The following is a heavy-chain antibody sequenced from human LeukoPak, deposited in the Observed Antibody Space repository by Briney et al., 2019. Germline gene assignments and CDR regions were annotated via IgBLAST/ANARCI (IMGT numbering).Heavy chain of an antibody. V-gene: IGHV4-39*01. J-gene: IGHJ3*02. CDR3: ARRPPWWQDPGIAVDI. D-gene: IGHD2-15*01. CDR1: GGSISSSSYY. CDR2: IYYSGST. Sequence: SETLSLTCTVSGGSISSSSYYWGWIRQAPGKGLEWLGLIYYSGSTSYNPSLKGRITMSVDTSKNQFSLKLRSVTAADSAVYYCARRPPWWQDPGIAVDIWSQGTMVTVSS.